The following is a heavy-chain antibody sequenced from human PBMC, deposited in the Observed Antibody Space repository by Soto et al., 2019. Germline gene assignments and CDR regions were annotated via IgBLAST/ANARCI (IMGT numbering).Heavy chain of an antibody. J-gene: IGHJ3*02. Sequence: EVQLVESGGGLVQPGRSLRLSCAASGFTFDDYAMHWVRQAPGKGLEWVSGISWNSGSIGYADSVKGRFTISRDNAKNSLYLQMNSLRAEDTALYYCARWGEADAFYIWGQGTMVTVSS. V-gene: IGHV3-9*01. CDR2: ISWNSGSI. CDR1: GFTFDDYA. D-gene: IGHD3-16*01. CDR3: ARWGEADAFYI.